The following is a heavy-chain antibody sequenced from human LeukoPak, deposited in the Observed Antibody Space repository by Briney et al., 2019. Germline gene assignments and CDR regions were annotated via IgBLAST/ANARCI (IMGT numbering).Heavy chain of an antibody. CDR1: GYTFTSYD. CDR2: MNPNSGNT. D-gene: IGHD3-3*01. CDR3: ARGRQLSYYDFWSGYSGGDY. Sequence: ASVKVSCKASGYTFTSYDINWVGQATGQGLEWMGWMNPNSGNTGYAQKFQGTVTITRNTSISTAYMELSSLRSEDTAVYYCARGRQLSYYDFWSGYSGGDYWGQGTLVTVSS. J-gene: IGHJ4*02. V-gene: IGHV1-8*01.